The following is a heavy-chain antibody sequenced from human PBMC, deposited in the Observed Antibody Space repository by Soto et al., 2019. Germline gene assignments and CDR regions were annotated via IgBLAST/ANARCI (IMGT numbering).Heavy chain of an antibody. V-gene: IGHV4-39*01. CDR1: GGSISSSSYY. Sequence: QLQLQESGPGLVKPSETLSLTCTVSGGSISSSSYYWGWIRQPPGKGLEWIGSIYYSGSTYYNPSLQSRVTISVDTSKNQFALKLSSVTAADTAVYYCARATTVTTTYYYYYMDVWGKGTTVTVSS. CDR2: IYYSGST. J-gene: IGHJ6*03. D-gene: IGHD4-17*01. CDR3: ARATTVTTTYYYYYMDV.